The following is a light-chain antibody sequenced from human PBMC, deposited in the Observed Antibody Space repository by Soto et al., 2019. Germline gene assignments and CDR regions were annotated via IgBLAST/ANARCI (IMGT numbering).Light chain of an antibody. CDR1: NSNIGGNT. J-gene: IGLJ2*01. CDR2: DNA. V-gene: IGLV1-44*01. CDR3: AAWDDSLKGPI. Sequence: QSVLTQPPSASGTPGQRVTISCSGSNSNIGGNTVNWYQQLPATAPKLLIHDNAQRPSGVPDRFSGSKSGTSASLAISGLQSEDEADYYWAAWDDSLKGPIFGGGTQLTVL.